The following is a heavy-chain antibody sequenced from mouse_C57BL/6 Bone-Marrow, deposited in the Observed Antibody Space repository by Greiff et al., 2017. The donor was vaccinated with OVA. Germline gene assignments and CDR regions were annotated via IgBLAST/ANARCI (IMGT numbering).Heavy chain of an antibody. CDR2: IDPENGDT. CDR3: TTCITTVYYYAMDY. CDR1: GFNIKDDY. D-gene: IGHD1-1*01. J-gene: IGHJ4*01. Sequence: DVKLVESGAELVRPGASVKLSCTASGFNIKDDYMHWVKQRPEQGLEWIGWIDPENGDTEYASKFQGKATITADTSSNTAYLQLSSLTSEDTAVYYCTTCITTVYYYAMDYWGQGTSVTVSS. V-gene: IGHV14-4*01.